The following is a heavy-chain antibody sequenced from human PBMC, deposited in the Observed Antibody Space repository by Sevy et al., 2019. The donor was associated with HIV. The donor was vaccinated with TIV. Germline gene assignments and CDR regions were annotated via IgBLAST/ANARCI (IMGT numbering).Heavy chain of an antibody. D-gene: IGHD3-16*01. V-gene: IGHV3-53*01. J-gene: IGHJ6*02. Sequence: GGSLRLSCAASGFTVSDNYINWVRQAPGKGLEWVSVIYSGGGTYYADSVKGRFTISRDNSKNTLYLQMNNLRVEDTAIYYCARDWGVGNYYAMDVRGQGTTVTVSS. CDR3: ARDWGVGNYYAMDV. CDR1: GFTVSDNY. CDR2: IYSGGGT.